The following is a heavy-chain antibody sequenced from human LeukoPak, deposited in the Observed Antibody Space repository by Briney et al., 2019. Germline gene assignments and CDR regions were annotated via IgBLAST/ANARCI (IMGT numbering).Heavy chain of an antibody. CDR1: GGSFSGYY. J-gene: IGHJ4*02. CDR3: ARPAYCGGDCHNHFDY. V-gene: IGHV4-34*01. CDR2: TNHSGST. D-gene: IGHD2-21*02. Sequence: PSETLSLTCAVYGGSFSGYYWSWIRQPPGKGLEWIGETNHSGSTNYNPSLKSRVTISVDTSKNQFSLKLSSVTAADTAVYYCARPAYCGGDCHNHFDYWGQGTLVTVSS.